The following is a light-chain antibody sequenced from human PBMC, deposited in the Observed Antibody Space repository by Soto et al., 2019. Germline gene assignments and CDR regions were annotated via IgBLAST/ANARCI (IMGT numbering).Light chain of an antibody. CDR2: DAS. CDR3: QQRSTWPSIT. J-gene: IGKJ5*01. CDR1: QDISTW. Sequence: TQSPSSVSASVGDRVTITCRASQDISTWVAWYQQRPGQAPRLLISDASNRATGIPTRFSGSGSGADFTLTISSLEPEDFAVYFCQQRSTWPSITFGQGTRLDIK. V-gene: IGKV3-11*01.